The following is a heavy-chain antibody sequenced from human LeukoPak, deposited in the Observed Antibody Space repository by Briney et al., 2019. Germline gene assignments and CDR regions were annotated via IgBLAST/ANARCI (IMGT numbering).Heavy chain of an antibody. CDR2: IRGKANGYAT. D-gene: IGHD6-19*01. CDR1: GFTFSGSA. CDR3: TSWGGIAVGYYMDV. J-gene: IGHJ6*03. Sequence: GGSLRLSCAASGFTFSGSALHWVRQAPGKGLEWVARIRGKANGYATAYAASVRGRFTISRDDSKNTAYLQMNSLKTEDTAVYYCTSWGGIAVGYYMDVWGKGTTVTVSS. V-gene: IGHV3-73*01.